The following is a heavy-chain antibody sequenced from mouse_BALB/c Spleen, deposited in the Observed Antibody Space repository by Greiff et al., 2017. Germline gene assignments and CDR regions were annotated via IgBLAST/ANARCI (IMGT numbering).Heavy chain of an antibody. Sequence: QVQLQQSGPGLVQPSQSLSITCTVSGFSLTSYGVHWVRQSPGKGLEWLGVIWSGGSTDYNAAFISRLSISKDNSKSQVFFKMNSLQANDTAIYYCARKGNYGGAMDYWGQGTSVTVSS. D-gene: IGHD2-1*01. J-gene: IGHJ4*01. CDR2: IWSGGST. CDR1: GFSLTSYG. CDR3: ARKGNYGGAMDY. V-gene: IGHV2-2*02.